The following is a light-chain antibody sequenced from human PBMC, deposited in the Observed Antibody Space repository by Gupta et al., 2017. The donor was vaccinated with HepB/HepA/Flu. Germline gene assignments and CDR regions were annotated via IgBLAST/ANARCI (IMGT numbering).Light chain of an antibody. Sequence: SYELTQPPSVSVSPGQTARITCSGAALPKKYAYWYQQKSGQAPVLVIYEDDKRPSGIPERFSGSSSGTMATLTISGAQVEDEADYYCYSTDTSGNHWVFGGGTKLTVL. J-gene: IGLJ3*02. CDR3: YSTDTSGNHWV. CDR2: EDD. V-gene: IGLV3-10*01. CDR1: ALPKKY.